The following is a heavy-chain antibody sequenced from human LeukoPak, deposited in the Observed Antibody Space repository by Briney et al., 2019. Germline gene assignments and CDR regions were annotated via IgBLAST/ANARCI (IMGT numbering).Heavy chain of an antibody. CDR1: GFTFSSYS. J-gene: IGHJ4*02. CDR2: IWYDGSNK. V-gene: IGHV3-33*03. Sequence: PGGSLRLSCAASGFTFSSYSMNWVRQAPGKGLEGVAVIWYDGSNKYYADSVKGRFTISRDNSKNTLYLQINSLRAEDTAVYYCAKDLGPGYGDSYYWGQGTLVTVSS. D-gene: IGHD4-17*01. CDR3: AKDLGPGYGDSYY.